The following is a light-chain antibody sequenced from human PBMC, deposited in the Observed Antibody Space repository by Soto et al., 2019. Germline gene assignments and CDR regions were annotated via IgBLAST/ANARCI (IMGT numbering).Light chain of an antibody. CDR2: KTG. V-gene: IGLV1-47*01. Sequence: QAVVTQPPSASGTPGQRVNISCSGGSSNIGLNYVYWYQQLPGTAPKLLIYKTGERPSGVPDRFSGSKSGTSASLAISGLRSEDEAEYYCSVWDNSLSCRVFGEGTKLTVL. J-gene: IGLJ3*02. CDR1: SSNIGLNY. CDR3: SVWDNSLSCRV.